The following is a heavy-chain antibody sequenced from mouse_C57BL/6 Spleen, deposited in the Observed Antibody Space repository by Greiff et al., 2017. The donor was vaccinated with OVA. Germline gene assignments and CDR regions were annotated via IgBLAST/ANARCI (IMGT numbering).Heavy chain of an antibody. V-gene: IGHV10-3*01. CDR1: GFTFNTYA. D-gene: IGHD1-1*01. J-gene: IGHJ4*01. CDR3: VREGLLRYYYAMDY. CDR2: IRSKSSNYAS. Sequence: EVQLVESGGGLVQPKGSLKLSCAASGFTFNTYAMHWVRQAPGQGLEWVARIRSKSSNYASYYADSVKDRFTTSRDDSQSMLYLQMNNLKTEDTAMYYCVREGLLRYYYAMDYWGQGTSVTVAS.